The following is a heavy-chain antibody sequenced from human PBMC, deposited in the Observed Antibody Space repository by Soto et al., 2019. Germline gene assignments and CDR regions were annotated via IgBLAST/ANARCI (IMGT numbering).Heavy chain of an antibody. CDR1: VYTFTSYG. D-gene: IGHD6-13*01. CDR2: ISAYNGNT. V-gene: IGHV1-18*01. CDR3: ARDFVAAAGSGAFDI. Sequence: ASVTVSCKASVYTFTSYGISWVRQAPGQGLEWMGWISAYNGNTNYAQKLQGRVTMTTDTSTSTAYMELRSLRSDDTAVYYCARDFVAAAGSGAFDIWGQGTMVTVSS. J-gene: IGHJ3*02.